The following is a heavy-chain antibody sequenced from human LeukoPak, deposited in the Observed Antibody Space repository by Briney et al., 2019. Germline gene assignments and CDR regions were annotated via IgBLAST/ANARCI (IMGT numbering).Heavy chain of an antibody. CDR2: ISYDGSNK. CDR1: GFTFSSYA. J-gene: IGHJ4*02. CDR3: ARVRRDGYNFYFDY. Sequence: PGGSLRLSCAASGFTFSSYAMHWVRQAPGKGLEWVAVISYDGSNKYYADSVKGRFTISRDNSKNTLYLQMNSLRAEDTAVYYCARVRRDGYNFYFDYWGQGTLVTVSS. V-gene: IGHV3-30-3*01. D-gene: IGHD5-24*01.